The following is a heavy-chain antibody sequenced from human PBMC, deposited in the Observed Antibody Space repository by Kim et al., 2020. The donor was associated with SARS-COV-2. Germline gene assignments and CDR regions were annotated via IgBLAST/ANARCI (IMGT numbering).Heavy chain of an antibody. J-gene: IGHJ4*02. D-gene: IGHD5-12*01. CDR3: ARVYGYNYYDS. CDR1: GFSLSDHY. CDR2: SRNKANSYTT. V-gene: IGHV3-72*01. Sequence: GGSPRLSCAGTGFSLSDHYMDWVRQAPGKGLEWVGRSRNKANSYTTEYAASVEDRFTISRDDSQKSLYLQMNSLKTEDTAVYYCARVYGYNYYDSWGQGTMVTVSS.